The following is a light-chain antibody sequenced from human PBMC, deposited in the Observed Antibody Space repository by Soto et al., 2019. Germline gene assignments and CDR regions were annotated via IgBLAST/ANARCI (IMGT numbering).Light chain of an antibody. J-gene: IGLJ1*01. Sequence: QSVLTQPPSVSGAPGQRVTISCTGSSSNIGADYDVHWYQQLPGAAPKLLIRANTHRPSGVPDRFSASKSGTSASLAITGLQADDEADYFCCSYAGSYSYVFGTGTKVTVL. CDR1: SSNIGADYD. V-gene: IGLV1-40*01. CDR3: CSYAGSYSYV. CDR2: ANT.